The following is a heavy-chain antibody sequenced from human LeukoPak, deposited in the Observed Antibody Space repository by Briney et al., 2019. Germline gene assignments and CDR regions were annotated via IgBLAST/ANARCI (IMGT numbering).Heavy chain of an antibody. V-gene: IGHV3-23*01. CDR1: GYSISTYA. J-gene: IGHJ6*03. CDR3: AKVPYSTTSGYYYYYMDV. CDR2: ISGSGGST. Sequence: ETLSLTCTVSGYSISTYAMSWVRQAPGKGLEWVSAISGSGGSTYYTDSVRGRLTISRDNSKNTVCLQMNSLRVEDTAVYYCAKVPYSTTSGYYYYYMDVWGKGTTVTVSS. D-gene: IGHD6-6*01.